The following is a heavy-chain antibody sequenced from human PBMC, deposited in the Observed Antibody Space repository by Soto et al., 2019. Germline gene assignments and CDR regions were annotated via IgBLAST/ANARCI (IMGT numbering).Heavy chain of an antibody. CDR1: GGSVSNSQSF. D-gene: IGHD1-1*01. CDR2: ISHSGSA. CDR3: ENHRDSTTFFDY. V-gene: IGHV4-39*01. J-gene: IGHJ4*02. Sequence: LQESGPGLVKPSEVLSLTCTVSGGSVSNSQSFWVWLRKPPGKGLEWIGTISHSGSARYNPALNSPVTISVDTSMNQFSLSLPSVTAADTAVFYCENHRDSTTFFDYWGQGTLVTVSS.